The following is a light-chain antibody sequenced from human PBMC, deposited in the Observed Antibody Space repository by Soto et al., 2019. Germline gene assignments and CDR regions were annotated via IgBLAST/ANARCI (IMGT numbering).Light chain of an antibody. CDR1: QDISSY. CDR2: DAS. V-gene: IGKV1-33*01. Sequence: DIQMTQSPSSLSASVGDRVTITCQASQDISSYLNWYQQKPGKAPKLLIYDASNLETGVPSRFSGSGSGTAFTFTIISLQPEDIATYYCQQYSNFPLTFGLRTKLEIK. J-gene: IGKJ2*01. CDR3: QQYSNFPLT.